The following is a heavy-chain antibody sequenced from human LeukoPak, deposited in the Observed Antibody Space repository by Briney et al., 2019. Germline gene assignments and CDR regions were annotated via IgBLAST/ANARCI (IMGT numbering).Heavy chain of an antibody. CDR3: ARHSGSYLIDY. V-gene: IGHV4-34*01. D-gene: IGHD1-26*01. CDR1: GGSFSGYY. Sequence: PSETLSLTCAVYGGSFSGYYWSWIRQPPGKGLEWIGEINHSGSTNYNPSLKSRVTISVDTSKNQFSLKLSSVTAADTAVYYCARHSGSYLIDYWGQGTLVTVSS. CDR2: INHSGST. J-gene: IGHJ4*02.